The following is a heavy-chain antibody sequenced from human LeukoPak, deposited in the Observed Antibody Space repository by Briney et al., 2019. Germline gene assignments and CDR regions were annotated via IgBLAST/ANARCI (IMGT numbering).Heavy chain of an antibody. J-gene: IGHJ4*02. CDR3: ARDPIGSRWPYYFDY. Sequence: ASVKVSCKTSGYTFTRCAVHWVRQAPGQRLEWMGWINAGNGNTKYSQKFQARVTVTRDTSASTAYMELSSLRSEDTAVYYCARDPIGSRWPYYFDYWGQGTLVTVSS. D-gene: IGHD6-13*01. V-gene: IGHV1-3*01. CDR1: GYTFTRCA. CDR2: INAGNGNT.